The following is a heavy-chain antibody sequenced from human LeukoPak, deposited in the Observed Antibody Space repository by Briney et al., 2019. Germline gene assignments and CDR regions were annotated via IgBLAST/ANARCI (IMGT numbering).Heavy chain of an antibody. CDR2: IDQGGSVR. CDR1: GFSFSTYW. CDR3: ARDPESSSFDL. D-gene: IGHD6-13*01. J-gene: IGHJ4*02. Sequence: GGSLTLSCAASGFSFSTYWMSWVRQTPEKGLEFVANIDQGGSVRNYMDSLKGRCTTSRDNAKKSLYLEINSLRADDTAVYYCARDPESSSFDLWGRGALVTVSS. V-gene: IGHV3-7*01.